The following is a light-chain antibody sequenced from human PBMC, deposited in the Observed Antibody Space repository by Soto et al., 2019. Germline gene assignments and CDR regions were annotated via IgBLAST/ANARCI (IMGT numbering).Light chain of an antibody. CDR3: QQYGGSPLVT. CDR1: QSVSTSY. V-gene: IGKV3-20*01. Sequence: EIVLTQSPGTLSLSPGERATLSCRASQSVSTSYLAWYQQKPGQAPRLLTYATSSRSTDTQDRFSGSGSGTDFTPTISRLKPEDFAVYYCQQYGGSPLVTFGQGTRLEIK. CDR2: ATS. J-gene: IGKJ5*01.